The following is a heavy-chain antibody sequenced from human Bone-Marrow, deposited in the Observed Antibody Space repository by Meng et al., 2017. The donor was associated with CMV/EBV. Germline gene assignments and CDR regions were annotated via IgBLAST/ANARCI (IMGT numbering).Heavy chain of an antibody. V-gene: IGHV3-20*04. CDR1: GFTLSAYS. CDR2: INWNGGST. CDR3: ARTYGDYYFDY. J-gene: IGHJ4*02. Sequence: GGSLRLSCAASGFTLSAYSMNWVRQAPGKGLEWVSDINWNGGSTGYADSVKGRFTISRDNAKNSLYLQMNSLRAEDTAVYYCARTYGDYYFDYWGQGTLVTVSS. D-gene: IGHD4-17*01.